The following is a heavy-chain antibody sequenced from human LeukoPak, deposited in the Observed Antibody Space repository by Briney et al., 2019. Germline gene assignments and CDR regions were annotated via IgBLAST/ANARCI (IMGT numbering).Heavy chain of an antibody. J-gene: IGHJ6*03. Sequence: GGSLRLSCAASGFTFSSYWMHWVRQAPGKGLVWVSRINSDGSSTSYADSVKGRFTISRDNSKNTLYLQMNSLRVEDTAVYYCARDGRGGRGYFYYYMDVWGKGTPVTVSS. CDR2: INSDGSST. CDR3: ARDGRGGRGYFYYYMDV. CDR1: GFTFSSYW. V-gene: IGHV3-74*01. D-gene: IGHD2-15*01.